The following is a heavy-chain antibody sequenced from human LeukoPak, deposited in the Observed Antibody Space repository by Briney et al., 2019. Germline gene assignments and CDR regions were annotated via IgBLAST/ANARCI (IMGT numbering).Heavy chain of an antibody. D-gene: IGHD3-22*01. CDR2: MNPNSGNT. Sequence: ASVKVSCKASGYTFTSYDINWVRQATGQGLEWMGWMNPNSGNTGYAQKFQGRVTMTTDTSTSTAYMELRSLRSDDTAVYYCARDPFAKYYYDSSGYVYYFDYWGQGTLVTVSS. J-gene: IGHJ4*02. CDR3: ARDPFAKYYYDSSGYVYYFDY. V-gene: IGHV1-8*01. CDR1: GYTFTSYD.